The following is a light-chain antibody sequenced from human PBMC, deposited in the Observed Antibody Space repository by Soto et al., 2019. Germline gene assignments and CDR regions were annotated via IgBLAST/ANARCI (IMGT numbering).Light chain of an antibody. CDR2: GAS. Sequence: EIVMTQSPATLSVSPGERATLPCRASRGVSSNLPWYQQKLGQAPRLLIYGASTRATGIPARFSGSGSGTEFTLTISSLQSEDFAVYYCQQYNNWPPMYTFGQGTKLEIK. CDR3: QQYNNWPPMYT. CDR1: RGVSSN. J-gene: IGKJ2*01. V-gene: IGKV3-15*01.